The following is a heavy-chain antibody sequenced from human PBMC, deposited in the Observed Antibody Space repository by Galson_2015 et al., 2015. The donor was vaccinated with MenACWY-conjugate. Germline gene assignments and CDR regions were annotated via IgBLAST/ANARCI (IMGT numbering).Heavy chain of an antibody. CDR3: ARRDGDDGASYYYGMDV. CDR2: IDPSDSYT. V-gene: IGHV5-10-1*01. J-gene: IGHJ6*02. D-gene: IGHD1-1*01. Sequence: QSGAEVKKPGDSLRISCKASGYRFRTYWITWVRRVPGKGLEWMGRIDPSDSYTKYSPSFQGHVTISVDKFINTAYLQWSSLKASDTAIYYRARRDGDDGASYYYGMDVWGQGTTVTVS. CDR1: GYRFRTYW.